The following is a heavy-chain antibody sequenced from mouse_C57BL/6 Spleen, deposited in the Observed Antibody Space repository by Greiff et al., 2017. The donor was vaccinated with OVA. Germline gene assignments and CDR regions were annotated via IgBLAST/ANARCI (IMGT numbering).Heavy chain of an antibody. D-gene: IGHD2-3*01. CDR3: ARDLYDQGDFDV. CDR1: GFTFSDYY. Sequence: EVKLVESEGGLVQPGSSMKLSCTASGFTFSDYYMAWVRQVPEKGLEWVANINYDGSSTYYLDSLKSRFIISRDNAKNILYLQMSSLKSEDTATYYCARDLYDQGDFDVWGTGTTVTVSS. V-gene: IGHV5-16*01. CDR2: INYDGSST. J-gene: IGHJ1*03.